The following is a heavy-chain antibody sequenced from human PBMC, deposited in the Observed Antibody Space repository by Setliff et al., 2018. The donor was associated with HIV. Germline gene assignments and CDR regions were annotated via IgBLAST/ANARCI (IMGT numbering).Heavy chain of an antibody. J-gene: IGHJ4*02. CDR3: AKNRGYTYGPFDY. V-gene: IGHV3-23*01. CDR2: ISGSGGST. CDR1: GFTFSSYA. Sequence: PGGSLRLSCAASGFTFSSYAMSWVRQAPGKGLGWVSGISGSGGSTDYADSVKGRFTISRDNSKNTLYLQMNSLRAEDTAVYYCAKNRGYTYGPFDYWGQGTLVTVSS. D-gene: IGHD5-18*01.